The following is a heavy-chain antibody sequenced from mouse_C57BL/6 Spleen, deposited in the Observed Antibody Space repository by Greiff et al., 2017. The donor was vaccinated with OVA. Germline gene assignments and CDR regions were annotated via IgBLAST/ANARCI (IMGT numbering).Heavy chain of an antibody. CDR3: ARSEYYDSMDY. V-gene: IGHV1-64*01. D-gene: IGHD2-4*01. J-gene: IGHJ4*01. CDR2: IHPNSGST. CDR1: GYTFTSYW. Sequence: VQLQQPGAELVKPGASVKLSCKASGYTFTSYWMHWVKQRPGQGLEWIGMIHPNSGSTNYNEKFKSKATLTVDKSSSTAYMQLSSLTSEDSAVYYCARSEYYDSMDYWGQGTSVTVSS.